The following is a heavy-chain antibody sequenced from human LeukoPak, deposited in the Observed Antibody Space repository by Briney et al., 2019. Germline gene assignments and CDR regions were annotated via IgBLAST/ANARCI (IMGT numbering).Heavy chain of an antibody. D-gene: IGHD1-26*01. CDR2: IKSSGNT. J-gene: IGHJ3*01. CDR3: ASDHFERESNGRYLVEAFDV. Sequence: PSETLSPTCRASGASMSSLYWSGIRQADGGGLEWIGLIKSSGNTNYNPSVRSRVTMSLDTSKNEFSLRLTSVSAADTAIYYCASDHFERESNGRYLVEAFDVWGQGTLVTVSS. CDR1: GASMSSLY. V-gene: IGHV4-4*07.